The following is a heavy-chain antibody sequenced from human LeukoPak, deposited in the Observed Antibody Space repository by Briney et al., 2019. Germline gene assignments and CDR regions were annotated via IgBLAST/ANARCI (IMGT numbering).Heavy chain of an antibody. V-gene: IGHV4-39*01. Sequence: SETLSLTCTVSGGYISSSSYYWGWVRQPPGKGLEWIGDIYYRGRTYYSSSLKSRLTISLDTSKNQFSLKVNSVTAADTAVYYCARRRYYDSTGYLDWGQGTLVSISP. CDR2: IYYRGRT. D-gene: IGHD3-22*01. CDR1: GGYISSSSYY. CDR3: ARRRYYDSTGYLD. J-gene: IGHJ1*01.